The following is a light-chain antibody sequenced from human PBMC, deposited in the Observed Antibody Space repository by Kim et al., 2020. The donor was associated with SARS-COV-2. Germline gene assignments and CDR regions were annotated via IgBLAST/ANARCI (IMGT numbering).Light chain of an antibody. V-gene: IGLV1-44*01. CDR1: TSNIGGNP. CDR2: DSD. J-gene: IGLJ2*01. CDR3: AAWDDSLNGVL. Sequence: QSVLTQAPSASGTPGQRVTISCSGSTSNIGGNPVNWYQHLPGTAPTLLIYDSDHRPSAVPDRFSGSKSGTSASLAISGLHSEDEADYYCAAWDDSLNGVLFGGGTKLTVL.